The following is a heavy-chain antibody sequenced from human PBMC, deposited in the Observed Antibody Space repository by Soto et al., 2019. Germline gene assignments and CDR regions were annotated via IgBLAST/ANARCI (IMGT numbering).Heavy chain of an antibody. CDR1: GFMFSDYG. V-gene: IGHV3-33*01. Sequence: GVSLRLSCAASGFMFSDYGMHWVRQAPGKGLEWVAIIWYDGSSKYYSDSVKGRFTISRDNSSNTLYLQMNSLRVEDTAVYFCAREGAVAGSQDFWGQGTLVTVSS. J-gene: IGHJ4*02. CDR3: AREGAVAGSQDF. CDR2: IWYDGSSK. D-gene: IGHD6-19*01.